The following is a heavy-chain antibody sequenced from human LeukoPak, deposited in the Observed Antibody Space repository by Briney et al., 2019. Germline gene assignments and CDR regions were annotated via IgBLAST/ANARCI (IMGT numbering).Heavy chain of an antibody. J-gene: IGHJ5*02. Sequence: PSQTLSLTCTVSGGSISSGDYYWSWIRQPPGKGLEWIGYIYYSGSAYYNPSLKSRVTISVDTSKNQFSLKLSSVTAADTAVYYCARSSLTGWFDPWGQGTLVTVSS. V-gene: IGHV4-30-4*01. D-gene: IGHD2-8*02. CDR2: IYYSGSA. CDR1: GGSISSGDYY. CDR3: ARSSLTGWFDP.